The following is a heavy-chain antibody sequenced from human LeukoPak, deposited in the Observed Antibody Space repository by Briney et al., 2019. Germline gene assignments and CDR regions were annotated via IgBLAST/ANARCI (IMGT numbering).Heavy chain of an antibody. CDR2: ISSSSSYI. CDR1: GFTFSSYS. CDR3: ARDRISGEYYFDY. J-gene: IGHJ4*02. D-gene: IGHD2/OR15-2a*01. V-gene: IGHV3-21*01. Sequence: KPGGSLRLSCAASGFTFSSYSMNWVRQAPGKGLEWVSSISSSSSYICYADSVKGRFTISRDNAKNSLYLQMNSLRAEDTAVYYCARDRISGEYYFDYWGQGTLVTVSS.